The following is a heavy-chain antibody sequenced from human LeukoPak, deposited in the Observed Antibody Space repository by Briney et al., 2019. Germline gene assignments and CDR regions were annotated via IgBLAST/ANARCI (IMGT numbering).Heavy chain of an antibody. Sequence: SETLSLTCTVSGGSISSYYWSWIRQPAGKGLEWIGRIYTSGSTDYNPSLKSRVTMSVDTSKNQFSLKLSSVTAADTAVYYCARGPPKGAYYGMDVWGQGTTVTVSS. CDR1: GGSISSYY. J-gene: IGHJ6*02. CDR2: IYTSGST. V-gene: IGHV4-4*07. CDR3: ARGPPKGAYYGMDV.